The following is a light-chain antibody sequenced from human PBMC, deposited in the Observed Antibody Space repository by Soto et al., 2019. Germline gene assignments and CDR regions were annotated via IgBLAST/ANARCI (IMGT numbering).Light chain of an antibody. CDR2: DAS. V-gene: IGKV1-5*01. Sequence: DIQMTQSPSTLSASVGDRVTITCRASQSISSWLAWYQQKPGKAPKLLIYDASSLESGVPSRFSGSGSGTEFTLTISSLQPDDFATYYCQQYNTRQTFGQGTKVDI. J-gene: IGKJ1*01. CDR1: QSISSW. CDR3: QQYNTRQT.